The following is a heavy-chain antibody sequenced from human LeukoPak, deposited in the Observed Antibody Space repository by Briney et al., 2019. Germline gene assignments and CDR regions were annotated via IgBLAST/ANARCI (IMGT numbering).Heavy chain of an antibody. CDR1: GGTFSCYA. D-gene: IGHD5-24*01. V-gene: IGHV1-69*06. CDR2: IIPIFGTA. J-gene: IGHJ4*02. Sequence: ASVKVSCKASGGTFSCYAISWVRQAPGQGLEWMGGIIPIFGTANYAQKFQGRVTITADKSTSTAYMELSSLRSEDTAVYYCASSDRDGYNYYFDYWGQGTLVTVSS. CDR3: ASSDRDGYNYYFDY.